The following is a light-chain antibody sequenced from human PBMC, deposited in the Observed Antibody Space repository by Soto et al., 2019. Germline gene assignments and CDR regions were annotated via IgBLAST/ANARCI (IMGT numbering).Light chain of an antibody. J-gene: IGKJ5*01. V-gene: IGKV3-15*01. CDR1: QNVLSN. CDR2: GAS. Sequence: DIVMTQSPATLSMSPGERATLSCRASQNVLSNLAWYQQKPGQAPRLLIYGASTRATGLPARFSGSGSGAQFTLTISSLQSEDFAVYYCQQYNNWPITFGQGTRLEIK. CDR3: QQYNNWPIT.